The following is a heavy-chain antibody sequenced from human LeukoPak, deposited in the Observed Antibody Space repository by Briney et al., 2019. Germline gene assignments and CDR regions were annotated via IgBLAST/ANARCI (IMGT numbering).Heavy chain of an antibody. CDR1: GFTFSSAW. CDR3: ARQTAGYYSPFDY. V-gene: IGHV3-7*01. J-gene: IGHJ4*02. Sequence: GGSLRLSCAASGFTFSSAWMTWVRQAPGKGLEWVANIKQDGSETYYLDSMKGRFTIFRDNANNSVYLHMSNLRAEDSAVYFCARQTAGYYSPFDYWGQGTLVTVSS. CDR2: IKQDGSET. D-gene: IGHD3-9*01.